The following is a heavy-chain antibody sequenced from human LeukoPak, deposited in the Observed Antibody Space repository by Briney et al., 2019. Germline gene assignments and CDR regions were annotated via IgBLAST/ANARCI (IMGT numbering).Heavy chain of an antibody. J-gene: IGHJ5*02. D-gene: IGHD2-21*02. CDR2: IYYSGNT. CDR1: GGSISSSSYH. CDR3: ARHGVVTAIRPTNWFDP. Sequence: KPSETLSLTCTVSGGSISSSSYHWGWIRQPPGKGLEWIASIYYSGNTYYNPSLKSRVIMFVDTSKNQFSLKLSSVTAADTAVYYCARHGVVTAIRPTNWFDPWGQGTLVTVSS. V-gene: IGHV4-39*01.